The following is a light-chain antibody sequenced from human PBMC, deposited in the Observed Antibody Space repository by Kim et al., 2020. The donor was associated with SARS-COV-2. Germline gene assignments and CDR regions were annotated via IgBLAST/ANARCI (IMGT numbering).Light chain of an antibody. CDR3: QQRNTWPFT. CDR2: DAS. CDR1: QSARSN. J-gene: IGKJ4*01. V-gene: IGKV3-11*01. Sequence: LSPGERATLSCRASQSARSNLAWYQQKPGQAPSLLIYDASKRAAGIPARFSGSGSGTDFTLTISSLEPEDFAVYYCQQRNTWPFTFGGGTKVDIK.